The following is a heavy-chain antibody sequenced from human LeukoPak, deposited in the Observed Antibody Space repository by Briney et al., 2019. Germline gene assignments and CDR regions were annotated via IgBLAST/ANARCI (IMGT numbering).Heavy chain of an antibody. CDR2: IYYSGST. D-gene: IGHD5-18*01. Sequence: SETLSLTCTVSGGSISSYYWSWIRQPPGKGLEWIGYIYYSGSTNYNPSLKSRVTISVDTSKNQFSLKLSSVTAADTAVYYCARTTEGGYSYGYFYYYYMDVWGKGTTVTISS. CDR1: GGSISSYY. CDR3: ARTTEGGYSYGYFYYYYMDV. V-gene: IGHV4-59*01. J-gene: IGHJ6*03.